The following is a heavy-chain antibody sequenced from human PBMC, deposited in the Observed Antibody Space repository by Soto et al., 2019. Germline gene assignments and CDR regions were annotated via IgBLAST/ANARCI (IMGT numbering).Heavy chain of an antibody. CDR3: ARESEDLTSNFDY. V-gene: IGHV3-21*01. J-gene: IGHJ4*02. CDR1: GFTFTRYS. Sequence: GGSLRLSCAVSGFTFTRYSMNWVRQAPGKGLEWVSSISSTTNYIYYADSMKGRFTVSRDNAKNSVYLEMNSLSAEDTAVYYCARESEDLTSNFDYWGQGTLVTVSS. CDR2: ISSTTNYI.